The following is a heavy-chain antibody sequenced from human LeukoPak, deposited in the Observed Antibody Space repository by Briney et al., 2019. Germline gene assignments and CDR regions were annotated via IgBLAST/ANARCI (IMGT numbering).Heavy chain of an antibody. Sequence: GGSLRLSCAASGFTFSHHAIHWVRQAAGKGRQWVAFVSYDGINKSYLDSVKGRFTISRDNSKNTLFLQMNSLGAEDTAVYYCAKDKSAGGDSLDYWGQGTLVTVSS. CDR3: AKDKSAGGDSLDY. CDR1: GFTFSHHA. D-gene: IGHD2-21*02. CDR2: VSYDGINK. J-gene: IGHJ4*02. V-gene: IGHV3-30*18.